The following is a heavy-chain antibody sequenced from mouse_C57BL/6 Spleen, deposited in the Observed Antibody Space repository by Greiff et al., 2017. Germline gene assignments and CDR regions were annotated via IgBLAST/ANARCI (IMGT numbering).Heavy chain of an antibody. CDR3: GRCPMVKTGVDV. J-gene: IGHJ1*03. V-gene: IGHV14-2*01. Sequence: VQLQQSGAELVKPGASVKLSCTASGFTIKDYYMPWVKQRTEQGLEWIGRIDPEDGETKYAAKFQGKATITADTSSNTAYLQLSSLTSEDTAVYYSGRCPMVKTGVDVWGTGTTVTVSP. CDR1: GFTIKDYY. CDR2: IDPEDGET. D-gene: IGHD2-2*01.